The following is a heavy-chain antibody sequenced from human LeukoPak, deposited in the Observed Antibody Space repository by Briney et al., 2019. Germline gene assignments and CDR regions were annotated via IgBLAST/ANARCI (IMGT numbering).Heavy chain of an antibody. CDR2: INPNSGGT. Sequence: ASVKVSCKASGYTFTGYYMHWVRQAPGQGLEWMGWINPNSGGTNYAQKFQGRVTMTRDTSISIAYMELSRLRSDDTAVYYCARAERVEMATIGSWGQGTLVTVSS. CDR1: GYTFTGYY. V-gene: IGHV1-2*02. J-gene: IGHJ4*02. D-gene: IGHD5-24*01. CDR3: ARAERVEMATIGS.